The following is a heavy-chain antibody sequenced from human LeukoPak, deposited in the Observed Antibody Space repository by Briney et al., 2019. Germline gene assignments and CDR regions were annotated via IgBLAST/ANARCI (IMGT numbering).Heavy chain of an antibody. D-gene: IGHD2-2*01. Sequence: SETLSLTCTVSGGSISSYHWNWIRQPAGMGLEWIGRISPSGNTNYNPSLKSRVTISVDKSKNQFSLKLTSVTAADTAVYYCARHYCTSPSCYLYYFDYWGQGTLVTVSS. CDR2: ISPSGNT. V-gene: IGHV4-4*07. J-gene: IGHJ4*02. CDR1: GGSISSYH. CDR3: ARHYCTSPSCYLYYFDY.